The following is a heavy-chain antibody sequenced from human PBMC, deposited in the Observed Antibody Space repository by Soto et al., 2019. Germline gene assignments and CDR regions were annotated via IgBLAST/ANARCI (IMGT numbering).Heavy chain of an antibody. J-gene: IGHJ5*02. V-gene: IGHV1-18*04. D-gene: IGHD2-2*01. CDR3: ARGRTSTAT. CDR2: ISAYNDNT. Sequence: GASVKVSCKASGYTFSRYSINWVRQAPGQGLEWMGWISAYNDNTNYARKLQGRVTMTTDTSTSTAYMELSSLRSEDTAVYYCARGRTSTATWGQGTLVTVSS. CDR1: GYTFSRYS.